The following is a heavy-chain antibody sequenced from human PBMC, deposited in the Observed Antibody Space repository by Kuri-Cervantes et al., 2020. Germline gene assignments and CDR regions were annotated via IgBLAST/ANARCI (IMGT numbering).Heavy chain of an antibody. Sequence: SETLSLTCTVSGGSISSYYWSWIRQPPGKGLEWIGYIYYSGSTNYNPSLKSRVTISVDTSKNQFSLKLSSVTAADTAVYYCARGVKERAFDIWCQGTMVTVSS. CDR1: GGSISSYY. D-gene: IGHD3-10*01. V-gene: IGHV4-59*01. CDR3: ARGVKERAFDI. CDR2: IYYSGST. J-gene: IGHJ3*02.